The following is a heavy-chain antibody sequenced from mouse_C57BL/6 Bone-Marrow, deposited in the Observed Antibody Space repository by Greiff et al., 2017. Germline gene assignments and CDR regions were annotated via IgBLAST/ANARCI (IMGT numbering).Heavy chain of an antibody. V-gene: IGHV5-12*01. Sequence: EVMFVESGGGLVQPGGSLKLSCAASGFTFSDYYMSWVRQTPEKRLEWVAYISNGGGSTYYPDTVKGRFTLSRDNAKNTLYLQMRRRKSEETAMYYWARRVDDDDHYYYAMDYWGQGTSVTVSS. CDR1: GFTFSDYY. CDR3: ARRVDDDDHYYYAMDY. D-gene: IGHD2-4*01. CDR2: ISNGGGST. J-gene: IGHJ4*01.